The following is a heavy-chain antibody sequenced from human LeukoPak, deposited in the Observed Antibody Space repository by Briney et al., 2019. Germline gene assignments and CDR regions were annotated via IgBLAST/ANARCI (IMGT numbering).Heavy chain of an antibody. CDR1: GFTFSSYA. CDR3: VKESRVVRGVIMDAFDM. V-gene: IGHV3-64D*06. CDR2: ISINGGST. Sequence: GGSLRLSCSVSGFTFSSYAMHWVRQAPGKGLEYVSGISINGGSTDYADSEKGRFTISRDNSKNTVYLQMSSLRAEDTAAYYCVKESRVVRGVIMDAFDMWGQGTMVTVSS. J-gene: IGHJ3*02. D-gene: IGHD3-10*01.